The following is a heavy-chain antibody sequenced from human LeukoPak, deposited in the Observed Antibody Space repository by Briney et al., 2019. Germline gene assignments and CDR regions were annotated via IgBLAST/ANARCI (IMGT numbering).Heavy chain of an antibody. Sequence: SETLSPTRTVPCSSISSHYWSWIRQPPGKGLELSGYMYYSGNTNYNPSLKSRLTTSLDTSKNQFSLKVSSVTAADTAVYYCARGKYYFDYWGQGTLVTVSS. J-gene: IGHJ4*02. CDR3: ARGKYYFDY. CDR1: CSSISSHY. CDR2: MYYSGNT. V-gene: IGHV4-59*11.